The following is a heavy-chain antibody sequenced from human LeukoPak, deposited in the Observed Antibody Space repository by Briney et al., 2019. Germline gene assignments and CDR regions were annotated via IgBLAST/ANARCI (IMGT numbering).Heavy chain of an antibody. J-gene: IGHJ4*02. CDR1: GFTFSSYA. Sequence: GGSLRLSCAASGFTFSSYAMSWVRQAPGKGLEWVSAISGGGGSTYYADSVKGRFTISRDNSKNTLYLQMNSLRAEDTAVYYCAKGLGEYSNYVTFDYWGQGTLVTVSS. V-gene: IGHV3-23*01. CDR3: AKGLGEYSNYVTFDY. CDR2: ISGGGGST. D-gene: IGHD4-11*01.